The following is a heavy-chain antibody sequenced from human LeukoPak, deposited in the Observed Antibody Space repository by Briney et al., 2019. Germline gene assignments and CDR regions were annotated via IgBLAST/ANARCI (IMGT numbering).Heavy chain of an antibody. Sequence: SQTLSLTCTVSGGSISSDNYYWTWIRQPAGKGLEWIGCIYTSGSTNYNPSLKSRVTMSVDTSKNQFSLKLNSVTAADTAVYYCARDNGGDYWYSDVWGRGTLITVSS. D-gene: IGHD2-21*01. CDR2: IYTSGST. V-gene: IGHV4-61*02. J-gene: IGHJ2*01. CDR3: ARDNGGDYWYSDV. CDR1: GGSISSDNYY.